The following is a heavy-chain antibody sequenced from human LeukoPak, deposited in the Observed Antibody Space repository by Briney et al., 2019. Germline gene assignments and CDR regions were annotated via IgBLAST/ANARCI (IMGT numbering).Heavy chain of an antibody. CDR2: ISSSSSYI. CDR3: ARESGGDLGEAFDI. V-gene: IGHV3-21*01. Sequence: GGSLRLFCAASGFTFSSYSMNWVRQAPGKGLEWVSSISSSSSYIYYADSVKGRFTISRDNAKNSLYLQLNSLRAEDTAVYYCARESGGDLGEAFDIWGQGTMVTVSS. J-gene: IGHJ3*02. D-gene: IGHD1-26*01. CDR1: GFTFSSYS.